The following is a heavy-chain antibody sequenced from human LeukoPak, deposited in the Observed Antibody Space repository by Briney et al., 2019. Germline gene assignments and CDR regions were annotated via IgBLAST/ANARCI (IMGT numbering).Heavy chain of an antibody. Sequence: GGSLRLSCAASGFTFSNAWMSWVRQAPGKGLEWVGRIKSKTDGGTTDYAAPVKGRFTISRDDSKNTLYLQMNSLKTEDTAVYYCSYGSWSYPDAFDIWGQGTMVTVSS. CDR2: IKSKTDGGTT. J-gene: IGHJ3*02. CDR3: SYGSWSYPDAFDI. V-gene: IGHV3-15*01. CDR1: GFTFSNAW. D-gene: IGHD3-10*01.